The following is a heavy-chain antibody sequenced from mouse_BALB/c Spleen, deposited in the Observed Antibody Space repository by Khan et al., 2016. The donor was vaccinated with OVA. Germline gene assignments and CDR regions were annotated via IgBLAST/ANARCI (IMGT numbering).Heavy chain of an antibody. V-gene: IGHV5-17*02. Sequence: EVQVVESGGGLVQPGGSRKLSCAASGFTFSSFGMHWVRQAPEKGLEWVAYINSGSSTIYYADPVKGRFTIYRDNTKNTLFLQMTSLRSEDTAMYYCARGNWAYWGQGTTLTVSS. D-gene: IGHD4-1*01. J-gene: IGHJ2*01. CDR1: GFTFSSFG. CDR3: ARGNWAY. CDR2: INSGSSTI.